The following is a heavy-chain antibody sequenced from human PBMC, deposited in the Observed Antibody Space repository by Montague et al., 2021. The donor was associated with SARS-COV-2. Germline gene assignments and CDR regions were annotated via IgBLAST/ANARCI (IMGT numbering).Heavy chain of an antibody. CDR2: IYDSGST. CDR1: GGSISSSSYY. D-gene: IGHD2-8*02. Sequence: SETLSLTCTVSGGSISSSSYYWGWIRQPPGKGLEWIGSIYDSGSTYYNPSLKIRVTISVDTSKNQFSLKLSSVTAADTAVYYCARADLSVIVLVVYATRGGYFNPWGRGTLVTVSS. CDR3: ARADLSVIVLVVYATRGGYFNP. V-gene: IGHV4-39*07. J-gene: IGHJ2*01.